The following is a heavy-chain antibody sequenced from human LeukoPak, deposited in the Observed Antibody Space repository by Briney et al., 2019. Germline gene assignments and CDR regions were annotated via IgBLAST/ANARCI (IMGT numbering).Heavy chain of an antibody. CDR3: ARALAVAGKTDFDY. J-gene: IGHJ4*02. V-gene: IGHV3-74*01. D-gene: IGHD6-19*01. CDR2: INSDGSST. Sequence: PGGSLRLSCAASGFTFSNYWMSWVRQAPGKGLEWVSRINSDGSSTSYADSVKGRFTISRDNAKNTLYLQMNSLRAEDTAVYYCARALAVAGKTDFDYWGQGTLVTVSP. CDR1: GFTFSNYW.